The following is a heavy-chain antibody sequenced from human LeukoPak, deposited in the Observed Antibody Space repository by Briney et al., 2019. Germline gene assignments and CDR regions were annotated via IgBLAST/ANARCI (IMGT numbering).Heavy chain of an antibody. Sequence: SETLSLTRAVYGGSFSGYYWSWIRQPPGKGLEWIGEINHSGSTNYNPSLKSRVTISVDTSKNQFSLKLSSVTAADTAVYYCARSSGYRPPPYWGQGTLVTVSS. V-gene: IGHV4-34*01. CDR3: ARSSGYRPPPY. CDR1: GGSFSGYY. CDR2: INHSGST. J-gene: IGHJ4*02. D-gene: IGHD6-25*01.